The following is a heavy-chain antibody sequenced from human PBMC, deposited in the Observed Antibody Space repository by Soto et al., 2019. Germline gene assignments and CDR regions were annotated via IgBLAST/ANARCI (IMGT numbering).Heavy chain of an antibody. CDR1: GFRFSNSA. Sequence: GGSLRLSCPASGFRFSNSAMHWVRQAPGKGLEWVAIISYDGGNKYYADSVKGRFTISRDNSKNTLYLQMNSLRAEDTAVYYCARDQRRHNFDYWGQGTLVTVSS. CDR2: ISYDGGNK. J-gene: IGHJ4*02. V-gene: IGHV3-30-3*01. D-gene: IGHD6-25*01. CDR3: ARDQRRHNFDY.